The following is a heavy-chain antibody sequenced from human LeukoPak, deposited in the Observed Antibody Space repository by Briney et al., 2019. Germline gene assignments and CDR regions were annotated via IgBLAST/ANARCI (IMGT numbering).Heavy chain of an antibody. CDR2: INHSGST. J-gene: IGHJ6*03. CDR3: ARHGLLKDGSGSYLATGNYYYYYMDV. D-gene: IGHD3-10*01. CDR1: GGSFSGYY. Sequence: SETLSLTCAVYGGSFSGYYWSWIRQPPGKGLEWIGEINHSGSTNYNPSLKSRVTISVDTSKNQFSLKLSSVTAADTAVYYCARHGLLKDGSGSYLATGNYYYYYMDVWGKGTTVTISS. V-gene: IGHV4-34*01.